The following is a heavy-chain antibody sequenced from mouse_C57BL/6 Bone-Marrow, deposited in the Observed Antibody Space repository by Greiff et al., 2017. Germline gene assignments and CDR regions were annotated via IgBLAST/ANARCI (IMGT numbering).Heavy chain of an antibody. CDR1: GFTFSDYG. Sequence: EVKLVESGGGLVQPGGSLKLSCAASGFTFSDYGMAWVRQAPRKGPEWVAFISNLAYSIYYADTVTGRFTISRENAKNTLYLEMSSLRSEDTAMYFCARLCGYDSFAYWGQGTLVTVSA. D-gene: IGHD2-2*01. J-gene: IGHJ3*01. CDR3: ARLCGYDSFAY. V-gene: IGHV5-15*01. CDR2: ISNLAYSI.